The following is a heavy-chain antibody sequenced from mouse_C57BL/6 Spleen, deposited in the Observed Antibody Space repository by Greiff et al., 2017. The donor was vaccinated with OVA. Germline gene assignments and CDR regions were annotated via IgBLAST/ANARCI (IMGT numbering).Heavy chain of an antibody. V-gene: IGHV3-6*01. CDR2: ISYDGSN. J-gene: IGHJ1*03. Sequence: DVKLQESGPGLVKPSQSLSLTCSVTGYSITSGYYWNWIRQFPGNKLEWMGYISYDGSNNYNPSLKNRISITRDTSKNQFFLKLNSVTTEDTATYYCARTFSSYWYFDVWGTGTTVTVSS. CDR3: ARTFSSYWYFDV. D-gene: IGHD1-1*01. CDR1: GYSITSGYY.